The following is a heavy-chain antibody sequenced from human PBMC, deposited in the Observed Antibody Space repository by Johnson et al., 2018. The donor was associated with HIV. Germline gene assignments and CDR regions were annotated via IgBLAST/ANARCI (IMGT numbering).Heavy chain of an antibody. Sequence: VQLVESGGGVVRPGGSLRLSCAASRFKFDDYGMSWVRQGPGKGLEWVSGINWNGGSTGYADSVKGRFIISRDNAKNSLYLQMNSLRAEDTALYYCAREIGWELHDCAFDVWGQGTMVTGSS. D-gene: IGHD1-26*01. CDR2: INWNGGST. J-gene: IGHJ3*01. V-gene: IGHV3-20*04. CDR3: AREIGWELHDCAFDV. CDR1: RFKFDDYG.